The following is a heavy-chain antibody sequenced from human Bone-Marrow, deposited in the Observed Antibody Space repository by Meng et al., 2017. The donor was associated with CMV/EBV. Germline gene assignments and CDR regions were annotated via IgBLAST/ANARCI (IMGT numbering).Heavy chain of an antibody. J-gene: IGHJ6*02. V-gene: IGHV1-2*02. D-gene: IGHD3-16*01. CDR3: ARRASRGLSFAMDV. Sequence: ASVKVSCKASGYTFTAHYFHWVRQAPGQGLEWMGWIHPHRGDTNYAQQFQGRVTLTRDTSINTGYMELTRLTSDDTAVYYCARRASRGLSFAMDVWGQGTTVTVSS. CDR1: GYTFTAHY. CDR2: IHPHRGDT.